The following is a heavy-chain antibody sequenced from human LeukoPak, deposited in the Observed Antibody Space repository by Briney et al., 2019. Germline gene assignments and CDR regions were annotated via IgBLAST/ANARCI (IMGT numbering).Heavy chain of an antibody. J-gene: IGHJ4*02. CDR3: AKLWGEYSSSSGIGIDY. D-gene: IGHD6-6*01. CDR2: ITGSGIST. Sequence: GVSLRRSCAASGFTFSAYAMDRVRQAPGKGLEWVSGITGSGISTYYADSVKGRFTISRDNSKNTLYLQMNSLRAEDTAVYYCAKLWGEYSSSSGIGIDYWGQGTLVTVSS. V-gene: IGHV3-23*01. CDR1: GFTFSAYA.